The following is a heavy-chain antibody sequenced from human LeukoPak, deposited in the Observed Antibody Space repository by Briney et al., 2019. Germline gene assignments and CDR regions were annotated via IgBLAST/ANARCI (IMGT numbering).Heavy chain of an antibody. V-gene: IGHV3-7*04. CDR1: GFPFSSYW. Sequence: GGSLRLSCVASGFPFSSYWMNWVRQAPGKGLEWVANIKQDGSKKSYVDSVKGRFTISRDNAKNSLYLQMNSLRAEDTAIYYCTRVGYIDEGIDYWGQGTLVTVSS. D-gene: IGHD5-24*01. CDR2: IKQDGSKK. J-gene: IGHJ4*02. CDR3: TRVGYIDEGIDY.